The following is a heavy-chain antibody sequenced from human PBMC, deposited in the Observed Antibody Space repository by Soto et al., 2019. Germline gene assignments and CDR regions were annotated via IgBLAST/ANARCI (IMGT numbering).Heavy chain of an antibody. CDR3: ASLSSGWYRGDAFDI. Sequence: GGSLRLSCAASGFTFSSYSMNWVRQAPGKGLEWVSSISSSSSYIYYADSVKGRFTIARDNAKNSLYLQMNSLRAEDTAVYSCASLSSGWYRGDAFDIWGQGTMVTVSS. V-gene: IGHV3-21*01. D-gene: IGHD6-19*01. CDR2: ISSSSSYI. CDR1: GFTFSSYS. J-gene: IGHJ3*02.